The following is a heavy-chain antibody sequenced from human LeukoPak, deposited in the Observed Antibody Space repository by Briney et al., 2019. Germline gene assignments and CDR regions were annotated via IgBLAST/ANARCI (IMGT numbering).Heavy chain of an antibody. V-gene: IGHV4-31*03. CDR2: IYYSGST. CDR1: GGSISSGGNY. D-gene: IGHD4-17*01. J-gene: IGHJ4*02. CDR3: ARGTVQSDYVTEYCFDY. Sequence: PSQTLSLTCTVSGGSISSGGNYWSWIRQHPGKGLEWIGYIYYSGSTYYNPSLKSRVTISVDTSKNQFSLKLSSVTAADTAVYYCARGTVQSDYVTEYCFDYWGQGTLVTVSS.